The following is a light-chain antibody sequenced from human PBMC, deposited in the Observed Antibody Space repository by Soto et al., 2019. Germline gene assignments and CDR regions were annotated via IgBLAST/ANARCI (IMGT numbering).Light chain of an antibody. V-gene: IGLV2-8*01. Sequence: QSALTQPPSASGSPGQSVTISCTGTSSDVGGYNYVSWYQQHPGKAPKLMIYEVSKRPSGVPDRFSGSKSGNTASLTVSGLQAEDEAEYYCSSYAGSSIPYVFGTGTKLTVL. CDR2: EVS. J-gene: IGLJ1*01. CDR3: SSYAGSSIPYV. CDR1: SSDVGGYNY.